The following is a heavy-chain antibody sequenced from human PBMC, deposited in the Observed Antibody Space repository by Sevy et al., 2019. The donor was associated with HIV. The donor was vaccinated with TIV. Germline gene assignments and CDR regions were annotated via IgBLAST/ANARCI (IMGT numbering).Heavy chain of an antibody. CDR3: ARSMAQQLDAFDI. CDR1: GASIRDSIYY. V-gene: IGHV4-39*01. D-gene: IGHD6-13*01. CDR2: SYSYGVT. Sequence: TLSLTCTVSGASIRDSIYYWAWIRQPPGEGLGWIGNSYSYGVTYYNSSLKSRVTISVDTSKNHFSLSLTSVTAADTAIYFCARSMAQQLDAFDIWGQGTMVTVSS. J-gene: IGHJ3*02.